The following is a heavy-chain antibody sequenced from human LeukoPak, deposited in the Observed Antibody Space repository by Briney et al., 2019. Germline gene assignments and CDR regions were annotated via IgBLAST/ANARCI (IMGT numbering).Heavy chain of an antibody. J-gene: IGHJ4*02. CDR1: GGSISSGGYY. CDR2: IYYSGST. CDR3: ARHVNGGEFSYFDY. Sequence: SETLSLTCTVSGGSISSGGYYWSWIRQLPGKGLEWIGYIYYSGSTYYNPSLQSRVTISVDTSKNQFSLKLSSVTAADTAVYYCARHVNGGEFSYFDYWGQGTLVTVSS. D-gene: IGHD3-10*01. V-gene: IGHV4-31*03.